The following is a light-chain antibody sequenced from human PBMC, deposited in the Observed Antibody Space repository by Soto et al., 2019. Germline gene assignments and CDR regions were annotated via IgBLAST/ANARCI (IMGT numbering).Light chain of an antibody. CDR2: DTS. V-gene: IGKV3-20*01. Sequence: EIVLTQSPGTLSLVTGERATLSGRSSQSLTNGFIAWYQQKPGQAPRILIYDTSSRATGIPDRFSGSGSGTDFTLTIRRLEPEDFAVFFCQQSGASAIFFGQGNRVELK. J-gene: IGKJ5*01. CDR1: QSLTNGF. CDR3: QQSGASAIF.